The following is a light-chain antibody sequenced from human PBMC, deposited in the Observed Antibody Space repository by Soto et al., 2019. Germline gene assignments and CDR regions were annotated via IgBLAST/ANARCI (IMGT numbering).Light chain of an antibody. J-gene: IGKJ5*01. V-gene: IGKV1D-12*01. CDR1: QDIAGY. Sequence: DIQVTQSPSSVSASVGDRFTIAFRSSQDIAGYLAWYKNKPGRTPELLIHGASRLQSGVPARFSGSGSGTDFTLSIHSLQPEDFATYYCQQAYSFPITFGQGTRLEI. CDR3: QQAYSFPIT. CDR2: GAS.